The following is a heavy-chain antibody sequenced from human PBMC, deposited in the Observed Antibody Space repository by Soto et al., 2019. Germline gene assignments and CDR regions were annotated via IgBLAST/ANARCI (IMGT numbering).Heavy chain of an antibody. CDR2: MSSSGTYI. CDR1: GFTFSSHS. V-gene: IGHV3-21*01. CDR3: ARGYYHDSSGCIDH. J-gene: IGHJ4*02. Sequence: EVQLVESGGGLVKPGGSLRLSCAASGFTFSSHSMNWVRQAPGRGLEWVSSMSSSGTYIYYADSVKGRFTISRDNAKHSMYPQMNSLRADDTAVYFCARGYYHDSSGCIDHWGPGTLVTVSS. D-gene: IGHD3-22*01.